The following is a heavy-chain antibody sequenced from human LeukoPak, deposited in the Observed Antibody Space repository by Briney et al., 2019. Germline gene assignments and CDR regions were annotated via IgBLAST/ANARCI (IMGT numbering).Heavy chain of an antibody. CDR1: GGSISSGGYY. J-gene: IGHJ4*02. D-gene: IGHD3-9*01. Sequence: SQTLSLTCTVSGGSISSGGYYWSWIRQHPGKGLEWIGYIYYSGSTYYNPSLKSRVTISVDTSKNQFSLKLSFVTAADTAVYYCARDPGFDWLLSPYYFDYWGQGTLVTVSS. CDR3: ARDPGFDWLLSPYYFDY. V-gene: IGHV4-31*03. CDR2: IYYSGST.